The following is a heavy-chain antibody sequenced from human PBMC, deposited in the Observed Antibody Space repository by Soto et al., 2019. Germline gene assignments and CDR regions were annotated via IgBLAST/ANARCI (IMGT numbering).Heavy chain of an antibody. V-gene: IGHV3-23*01. J-gene: IGHJ4*02. CDR2: ISRSGRGSA. CDR1: VFTCNSYV. Sequence: PWRSLRLSCSASVFTCNSYVMTWVRQAPGEGLEWVPSISRSGRGSAYYADSVKGRFTISRDNSENTLFLQMNNLRDEDTALYYCARGRYLDSSDYWVANLPFDHWGLGTLVTVSS. CDR3: ARGRYLDSSDYWVANLPFDH. D-gene: IGHD3-22*01.